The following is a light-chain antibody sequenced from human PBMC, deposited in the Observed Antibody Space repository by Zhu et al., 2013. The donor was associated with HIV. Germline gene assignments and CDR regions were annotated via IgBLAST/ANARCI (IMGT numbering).Light chain of an antibody. Sequence: QSVLPQSPSMSGTPGQRVGISCSGSRSNIGSNYVFWYQQFPGTAPKLLIYRTNLRPSGVPDRFSASKSGTSASLIISGLRSEDEATYYCAAWDDRLTIVLFGGGTKVTVL. J-gene: IGLJ2*01. V-gene: IGLV1-47*01. CDR3: AAWDDRLTIVL. CDR1: RSNIGSNY. CDR2: RTN.